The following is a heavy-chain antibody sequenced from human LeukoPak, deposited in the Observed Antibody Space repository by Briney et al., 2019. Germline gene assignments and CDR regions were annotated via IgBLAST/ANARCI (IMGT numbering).Heavy chain of an antibody. Sequence: SETLSLTCAVYGGSFSGYYWSWIRQPPGKGLEWIGEINHSGSTNYNPSLKSRVTISVDTSKNQFSLKLSSVTAADTAVYYCARVTFGGVIVPRPLDYWGQGTLVTVSS. CDR2: INHSGST. D-gene: IGHD3-16*02. V-gene: IGHV4-34*01. CDR3: ARVTFGGVIVPRPLDY. CDR1: GGSFSGYY. J-gene: IGHJ4*02.